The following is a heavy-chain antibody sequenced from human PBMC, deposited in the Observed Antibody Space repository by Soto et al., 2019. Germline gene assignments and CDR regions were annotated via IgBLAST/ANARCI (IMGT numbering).Heavy chain of an antibody. D-gene: IGHD3-10*01. V-gene: IGHV1-18*01. CDR1: GNTFDSHG. CDR2: ISGFNGQT. J-gene: IGHJ4*02. Sequence: QVQLVQSGPEVKKPGASVKVSCKASGNTFDSHGFSWVRQAPGQGLEWMGWISGFNGQTNYALKFQGRVTLTTDTSTSTAYMELRSLRSDDTAVYFCARVDPRGVAVVRDYWGQGTLVTVSS. CDR3: ARVDPRGVAVVRDY.